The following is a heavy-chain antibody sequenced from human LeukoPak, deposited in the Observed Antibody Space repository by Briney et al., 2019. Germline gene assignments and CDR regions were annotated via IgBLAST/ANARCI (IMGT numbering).Heavy chain of an antibody. Sequence: PSETLSLSCAVSGGSICRSNGWGWVRQPPGKGLEWIGEIYHSGSTNYNPSLKSRVTISVDKSKNQFSLKLSSVTAADTAVYYCARVQGSGYSGIDYWGQGTLVTVSS. CDR3: ARVQGSGYSGIDY. J-gene: IGHJ4*02. CDR2: IYHSGST. D-gene: IGHD5-12*01. CDR1: GGSICRSNG. V-gene: IGHV4-4*02.